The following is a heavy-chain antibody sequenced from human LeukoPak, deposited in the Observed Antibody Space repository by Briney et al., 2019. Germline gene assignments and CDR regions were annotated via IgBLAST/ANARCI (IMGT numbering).Heavy chain of an antibody. CDR3: AIGSRRFDP. V-gene: IGHV4-34*01. J-gene: IGHJ5*02. CDR1: GGSFNGYY. CDR2: INHSGST. Sequence: PSETLSLTCAVYGGSFNGYYWSWIRQPPGKGLEWIGEINHSGSTNYSPSLKSRVTLSVDTSKNQFSLRLSSMTAADTAIYYCAIGSRRFDPWGQGTLVTVSS.